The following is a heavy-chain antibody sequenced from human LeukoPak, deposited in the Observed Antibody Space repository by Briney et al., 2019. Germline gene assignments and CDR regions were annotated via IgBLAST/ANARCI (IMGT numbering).Heavy chain of an antibody. CDR1: GGTFSGYY. J-gene: IGHJ6*02. Sequence: SETLSFTCAVYGGTFSGYYWSWLRQPPGKGLEWIVEINHSGSTNYNPSLKSRVTISVDTSKNQFSLKLSSVTAADTAVYYCARAPRAMVRGVIISHGMDVWGQGTTVTVSS. CDR2: INHSGST. CDR3: ARAPRAMVRGVIISHGMDV. D-gene: IGHD3-10*01. V-gene: IGHV4-34*01.